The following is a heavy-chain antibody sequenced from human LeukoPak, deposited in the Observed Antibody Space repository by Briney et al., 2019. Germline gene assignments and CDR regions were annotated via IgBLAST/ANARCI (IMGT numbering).Heavy chain of an antibody. CDR3: ATEDVTGSFDY. Sequence: GGSLRLSCAASGFTFSSYGMHWVRQAPGKGLEWVSFISSSSTYIYYADSLKGRFTISRDNAKNSLFLQMNSLRAEDTAVYYCATEDVTGSFDYWGQGTLVTVSS. V-gene: IGHV3-21*01. J-gene: IGHJ4*01. D-gene: IGHD1-20*01. CDR2: ISSSSTYI. CDR1: GFTFSSYG.